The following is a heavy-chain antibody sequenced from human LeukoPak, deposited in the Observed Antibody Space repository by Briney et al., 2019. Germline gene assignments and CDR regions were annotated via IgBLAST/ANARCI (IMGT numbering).Heavy chain of an antibody. CDR1: GGSFSGYY. CDR2: INHSGST. Sequence: SETLSLTCAVYGGSFSGYYWSWIRQPPGKGLEWIGEINHSGSTNYNPSLKSRVTISVDTSKNQFSLKLSSVTAADTAVYYCATTQWDQPFDYWGQGTLVTVSS. V-gene: IGHV4-34*01. J-gene: IGHJ4*02. CDR3: ATTQWDQPFDY. D-gene: IGHD1-26*01.